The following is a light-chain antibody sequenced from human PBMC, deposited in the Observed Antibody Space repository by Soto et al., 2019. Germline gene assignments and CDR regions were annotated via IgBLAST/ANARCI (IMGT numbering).Light chain of an antibody. CDR1: QSVSRN. CDR2: GAS. CDR3: QQFHNWPPIT. V-gene: IGKV3-15*01. J-gene: IGKJ1*01. Sequence: EIVMTQSPATLSVSPGERAALSCRASQSVSRNLAWYQQKPGQAPRLLIYGASTRATGVPARFSGSGSGTEFILTISSLQSEDFAVYYCQQFHNWPPITFGQGTKVDIK.